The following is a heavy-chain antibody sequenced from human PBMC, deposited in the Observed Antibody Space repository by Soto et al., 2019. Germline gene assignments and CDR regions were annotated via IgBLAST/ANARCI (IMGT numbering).Heavy chain of an antibody. J-gene: IGHJ4*02. CDR1: GGSISSGGYS. D-gene: IGHD3-22*01. CDR3: ARTYYYDSSGYYYYFDY. V-gene: IGHV4-30-2*01. CDR2: IYHSGST. Sequence: QLQLQESGSGLVKPSQTLSLTCAVSGGSISSGGYSWSWIRQPPEKGLEWIGYIYHSGSTYYNPSLKSRVTISVDRSKNQFSLKLSSVTAADTAVYYCARTYYYDSSGYYYYFDYWGQGTLVTVSS.